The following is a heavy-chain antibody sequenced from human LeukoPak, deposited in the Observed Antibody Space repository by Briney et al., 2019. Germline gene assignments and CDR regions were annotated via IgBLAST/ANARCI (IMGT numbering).Heavy chain of an antibody. CDR1: GGSFSGYY. Sequence: SETLSLTCAVYGGSFSGYYWSWIRQPPGKGLEWIGEINHSGSTNYNPSLKSRVTISVDTSKNQFSLKLSSVTAADTAVYYCARGYSYGYEYYFDYWGQGTLVTVSS. D-gene: IGHD5-18*01. CDR3: ARGYSYGYEYYFDY. J-gene: IGHJ4*02. V-gene: IGHV4-34*01. CDR2: INHSGST.